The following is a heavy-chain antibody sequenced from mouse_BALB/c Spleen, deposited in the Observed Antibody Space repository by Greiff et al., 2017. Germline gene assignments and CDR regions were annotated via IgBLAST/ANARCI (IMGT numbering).Heavy chain of an antibody. J-gene: IGHJ3*01. CDR3: ARQGEDYYGYDVGAWFAY. V-gene: IGHV5-6-5*01. CDR2: ISSGGST. D-gene: IGHD2-2*01. Sequence: EVKLVESGGGLVKPGGSLKLSCAASGFTFSSYAMSWVRQTPEKRLEWVASISSGGSTYYPDSVKGRFTISRDNARNILYLQMSSLRSEDTAMYYCARQGEDYYGYDVGAWFAYWGQGTLVTVSA. CDR1: GFTFSSYA.